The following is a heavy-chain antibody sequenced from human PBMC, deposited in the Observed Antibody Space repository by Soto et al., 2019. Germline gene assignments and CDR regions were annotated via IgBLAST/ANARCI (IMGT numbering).Heavy chain of an antibody. Sequence: GGSLSLSCAASGFTFSSYSMNWVRQAPGKGLEWVSYISSSSSTIYYADSVKGRFTISRDNAKNSLYLQMNSLRAEDTAVYYCARDGGYSYGPFDYWGQGTLVTVSS. J-gene: IGHJ4*02. CDR3: ARDGGYSYGPFDY. V-gene: IGHV3-48*01. D-gene: IGHD5-18*01. CDR1: GFTFSSYS. CDR2: ISSSSSTI.